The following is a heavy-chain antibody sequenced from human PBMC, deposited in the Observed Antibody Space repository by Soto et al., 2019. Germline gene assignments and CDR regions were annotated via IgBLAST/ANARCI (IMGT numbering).Heavy chain of an antibody. J-gene: IGHJ4*01. Sequence: SETLSLTCTAPGYSISSGSYWAWIRQPPGKGPEWIASIYHGGTTFYNPSLKSRITISVDTPNNQFSLKLTSVTAADTAVYYCARVHVMVVAGSTFDYWGHGTLVTVSS. CDR1: GYSISSGSY. D-gene: IGHD6-19*01. CDR2: IYHGGTT. CDR3: ARVHVMVVAGSTFDY. V-gene: IGHV4-38-2*02.